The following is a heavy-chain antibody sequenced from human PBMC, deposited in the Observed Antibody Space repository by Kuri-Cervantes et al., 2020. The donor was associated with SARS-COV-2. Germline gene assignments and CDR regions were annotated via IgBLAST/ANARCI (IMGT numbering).Heavy chain of an antibody. CDR2: IRSKAYGGTT. CDR1: GFTFGDYA. Sequence: GGSLRLSCTASGFTFGDYAMSWVRQAPGKGLEWVGFIRSKAYGGTTEYAASVKGRFTISRDDSKSIAYLQMNSLETEDTAVYYCTRDDFWSGYFNYWGQGTLVTVSS. D-gene: IGHD3-3*01. CDR3: TRDDFWSGYFNY. J-gene: IGHJ4*02. V-gene: IGHV3-49*04.